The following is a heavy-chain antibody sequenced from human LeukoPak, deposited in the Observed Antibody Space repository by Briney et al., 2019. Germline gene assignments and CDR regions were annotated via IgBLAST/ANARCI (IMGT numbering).Heavy chain of an antibody. D-gene: IGHD3-10*01. J-gene: IGHJ4*02. V-gene: IGHV3-53*01. CDR3: ARVGGR. CDR2: IYSGGST. CDR1: GLTVSKNY. Sequence: GGSLRLSCAASGLTVSKNYMSWVRQAPGKGLESVSVIYSGGSTYYADSVRGRFTISRDNSKNTLYLQMNSLRVEDTAVYYCARVGGRWGQGTLVTVSS.